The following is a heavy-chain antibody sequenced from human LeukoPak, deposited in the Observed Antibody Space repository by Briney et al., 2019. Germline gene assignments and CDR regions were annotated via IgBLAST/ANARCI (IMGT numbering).Heavy chain of an antibody. CDR2: ISSNGGST. CDR3: VSNPERTADY. D-gene: IGHD2-2*01. V-gene: IGHV3-64D*09. CDR1: GFTFSSYA. Sequence: GGSLRLSCSASGFTFSSYAMHWVRQAPGKGLEFVSAISSNGGSTYYADSVKGRFTISRDNSKNTLFLQMSSLRAEDTAVYYCVSNPERTADYWGQGTLVTVSS. J-gene: IGHJ4*02.